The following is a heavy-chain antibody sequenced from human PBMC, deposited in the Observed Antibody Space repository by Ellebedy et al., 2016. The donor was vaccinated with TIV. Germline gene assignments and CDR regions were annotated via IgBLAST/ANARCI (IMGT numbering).Heavy chain of an antibody. D-gene: IGHD5-24*01. V-gene: IGHV4-59*08. Sequence: MPSETLSLTCSVSGGSMKSHYWSWVRQPPGKGLEWIGYIYYSGSTSYNPSLNSRVTISIDTSRMQFSLTLSSVTAADTAVYYCATARRDGYTYYYYGLDVWGQGTTVTVSS. CDR1: GGSMKSHY. CDR3: ATARRDGYTYYYYGLDV. J-gene: IGHJ6*02. CDR2: IYYSGST.